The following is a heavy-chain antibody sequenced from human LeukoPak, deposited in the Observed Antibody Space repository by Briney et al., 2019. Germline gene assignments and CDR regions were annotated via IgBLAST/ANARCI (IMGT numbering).Heavy chain of an antibody. CDR3: ARGSAYYYILIDY. CDR1: GYSFTSYW. D-gene: IGHD3-9*01. Sequence: GESLKISCKGSGYSFTSYWISWVRQMPGKGLEWMGRIESSDSYTNYSPSFQGHVTISADKSISTAYLQWSSLKASDTAMYYCARGSAYYYILIDYWGQGTLVTVSS. CDR2: IESSDSYT. J-gene: IGHJ4*02. V-gene: IGHV5-10-1*01.